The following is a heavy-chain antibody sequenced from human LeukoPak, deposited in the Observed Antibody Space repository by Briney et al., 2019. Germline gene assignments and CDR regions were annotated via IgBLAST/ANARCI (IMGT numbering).Heavy chain of an antibody. D-gene: IGHD3-9*01. J-gene: IGHJ4*02. CDR1: GGSFSGYY. V-gene: IGHV4-59*01. Sequence: SETLSLTCAVYGGSFSGYYWSWIRQPPGKGLEWIGYIYYSGRTYYNPSLKSRVTISVDTSKNQFSLKLTSVTAADAAVYYCARVPSYYDILTGYYDHWGQGTLVTVSS. CDR2: IYYSGRT. CDR3: ARVPSYYDILTGYYDH.